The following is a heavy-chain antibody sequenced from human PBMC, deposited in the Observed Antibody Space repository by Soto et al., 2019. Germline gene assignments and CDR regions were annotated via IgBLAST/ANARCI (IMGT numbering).Heavy chain of an antibody. D-gene: IGHD6-25*01. CDR3: ARESGGYDSSTRYGLDV. V-gene: IGHV4-31*03. CDR1: GGSISSVGHY. Sequence: LSLTCSVSGGSISSVGHYWTWIRQQPGKGLEWIGYIYYSGSTDYNPSLKSRVTISVDRSKNQFSLNLSSVTAADTAIYYCARESGGYDSSTRYGLDVWGQGTTVTVS. CDR2: IYYSGST. J-gene: IGHJ6*02.